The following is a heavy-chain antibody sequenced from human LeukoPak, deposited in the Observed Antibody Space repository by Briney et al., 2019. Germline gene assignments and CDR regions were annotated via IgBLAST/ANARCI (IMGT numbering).Heavy chain of an antibody. CDR2: MNPNSGNT. J-gene: IGHJ4*02. Sequence: ASVKVSCKASGYTFTSYDINWVRQATGQGLEWMGWMNPNSGNTGYAQKLQGRVTMTTDTSTSTAYMELRSLRSDDTAVYYCARDVARIAVAKGPFDYWGQGTLVTVSS. D-gene: IGHD6-19*01. CDR1: GYTFTSYD. CDR3: ARDVARIAVAKGPFDY. V-gene: IGHV1-8*02.